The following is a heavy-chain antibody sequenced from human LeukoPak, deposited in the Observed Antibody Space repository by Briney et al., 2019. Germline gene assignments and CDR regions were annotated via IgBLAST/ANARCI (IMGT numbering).Heavy chain of an antibody. CDR1: GFTFSSYS. V-gene: IGHV3-48*04. J-gene: IGHJ6*03. D-gene: IGHD1-26*01. Sequence: GGSLRLSCAASGFTFSSYSMNWVRQAPGKGLEWVSYITFSSSIIYYADSVKGRFTISRDNAKNSLSLQMHSLRAEDTAVYYCARVTRGYSGPYSYYSFYMDVWGKGTTVTVSS. CDR3: ARVTRGYSGPYSYYSFYMDV. CDR2: ITFSSSII.